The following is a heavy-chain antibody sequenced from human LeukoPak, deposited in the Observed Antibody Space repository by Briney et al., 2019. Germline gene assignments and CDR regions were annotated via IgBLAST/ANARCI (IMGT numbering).Heavy chain of an antibody. V-gene: IGHV4-59*01. CDR3: ARDQMGMNWFDP. Sequence: NPSETLSLTCTVSGGSISSYYWSWIRQPPGKGLEWMGYIYYSGSTNYNPSLKSRVTISVDTSKNQFSLKLSSVTAADTAVYYCARDQMGMNWFDPWGQGTLVTVSS. J-gene: IGHJ5*02. CDR1: GGSISSYY. D-gene: IGHD1-26*01. CDR2: IYYSGST.